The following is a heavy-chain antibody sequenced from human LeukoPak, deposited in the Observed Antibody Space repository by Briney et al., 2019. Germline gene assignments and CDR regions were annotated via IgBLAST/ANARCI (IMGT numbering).Heavy chain of an antibody. CDR2: IYTSGST. CDR1: GGSISSGSYY. J-gene: IGHJ4*02. D-gene: IGHD3-10*01. CDR3: ARGSGSYGGGFDY. V-gene: IGHV4-61*02. Sequence: SQTLSLTCTVSGGSISSGSYYWSWIRQPAGKGLEWIERIYTSGSTNYNPSLKSRVTISVDTSKNQFSLKLSSVTAADTAVYYCARGSGSYGGGFDYWGQGTLVTVSS.